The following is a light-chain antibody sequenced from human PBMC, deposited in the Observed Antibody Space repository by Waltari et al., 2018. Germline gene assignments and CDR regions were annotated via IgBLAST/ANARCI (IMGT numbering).Light chain of an antibody. CDR2: STS. CDR1: TGAVTSGYF. Sequence: QTVVTQEPSLTVSPGGTVTLTCASSTGAVTSGYFPIWFQQKPGQAPRPLIYSTSNKHPWTPARFSGSLLGDKAALTLSAVQPEDEAEYYCLLYHRDAQLWVFGGGTTLTVL. CDR3: LLYHRDAQLWV. V-gene: IGLV7-43*01. J-gene: IGLJ3*02.